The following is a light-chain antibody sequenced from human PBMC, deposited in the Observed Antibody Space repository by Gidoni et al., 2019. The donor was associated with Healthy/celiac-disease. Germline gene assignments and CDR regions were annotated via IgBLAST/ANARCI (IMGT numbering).Light chain of an antibody. V-gene: IGKV3-11*01. J-gene: IGKJ4*01. CDR2: DAS. CDR1: QSVSSY. CDR3: QQRSNWPLT. Sequence: DIVLTQSPATLSLSPGDRATLSCSASQSVSSYLSWYQQKPGQAPRLLIYDASNRATGIPARFSGSGSGTDFTLTISSLEPEDFAVYYCQQRSNWPLTFGGGTKVEIK.